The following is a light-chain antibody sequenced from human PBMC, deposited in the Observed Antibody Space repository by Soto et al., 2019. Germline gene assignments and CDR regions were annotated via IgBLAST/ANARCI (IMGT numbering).Light chain of an antibody. CDR1: SSNIGNNY. Sequence: QSVLTQPPSVSAAPGQKVTISCSGSSSNIGNNYVSWYQQLPGTAPKLLIYDNNKRPSGIPDRFSGSKSGTSATLGITGLQTGDEADYYCGTWDSSLSAHVFGTGTKLTV. V-gene: IGLV1-51*01. CDR3: GTWDSSLSAHV. J-gene: IGLJ1*01. CDR2: DNN.